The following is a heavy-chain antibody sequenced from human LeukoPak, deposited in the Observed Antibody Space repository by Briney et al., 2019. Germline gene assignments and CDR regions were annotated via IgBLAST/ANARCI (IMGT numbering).Heavy chain of an antibody. V-gene: IGHV7-4-1*02. D-gene: IGHD3-10*01. Sequence: ASVKVSCKASGYPFIAHFLNWVRQAPGQGLEWMGNIDTTTGNPRYAQDFTGRFVFSLDTSVSTAYLQITSLKADDTAAYYCVRGTPTPGMDYWGQGTQVTVSS. CDR2: IDTTTGNP. J-gene: IGHJ4*02. CDR3: VRGTPTPGMDY. CDR1: GYPFIAHF.